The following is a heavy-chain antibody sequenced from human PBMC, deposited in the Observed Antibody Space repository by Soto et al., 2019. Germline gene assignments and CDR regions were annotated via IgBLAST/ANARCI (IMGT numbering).Heavy chain of an antibody. CDR3: AAGAYYFDY. Sequence: QVQLVESGGGVVQPGRSLRLSCAASGFTYSSYGMHWVRQAPGKGLEWVAVIWYDGSNKYYADSVKGRFTISRDNSKNTLYLQMNSLRAGDTAVYYCAAGAYYFDYWGQGTLVTVSS. D-gene: IGHD3-10*01. V-gene: IGHV3-33*01. J-gene: IGHJ4*02. CDR1: GFTYSSYG. CDR2: IWYDGSNK.